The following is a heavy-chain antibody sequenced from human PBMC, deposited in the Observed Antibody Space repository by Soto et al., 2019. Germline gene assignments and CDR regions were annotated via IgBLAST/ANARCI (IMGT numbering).Heavy chain of an antibody. CDR1: VFTFSCYA. Sequence: GGALRLSCASSVFTFSCYAMRWVRQAPGKGLDLVAVILYDGSNKYYADSVKGRFTISRDNSKNTLGLQMDSLRAEDTAVYYCARDREQWLVGYYFDYWGQGTLVTVSS. J-gene: IGHJ4*02. V-gene: IGHV3-33*01. CDR3: ARDREQWLVGYYFDY. CDR2: ILYDGSNK. D-gene: IGHD6-19*01.